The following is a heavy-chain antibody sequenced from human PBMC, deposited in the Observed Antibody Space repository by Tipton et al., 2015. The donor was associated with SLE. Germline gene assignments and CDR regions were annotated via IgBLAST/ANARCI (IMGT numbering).Heavy chain of an antibody. D-gene: IGHD6-13*01. CDR2: IYYSGST. V-gene: IGHV4-59*01. CDR3: ARVAGNSPSAFDI. J-gene: IGHJ2*01. Sequence: TLSLICTVSGDSISGYHWGWIRQPPGKGLEWLGYIYYSGSTNYNPSLKSRVTISADTSKNNFSLKLSSVTAADTAAYCCARVAGNSPSAFDIWGRGTLITVSS. CDR1: GDSISGYH.